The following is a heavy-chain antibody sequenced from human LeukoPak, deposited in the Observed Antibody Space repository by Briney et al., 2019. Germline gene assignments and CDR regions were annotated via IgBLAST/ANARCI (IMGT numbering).Heavy chain of an antibody. D-gene: IGHD4-17*01. V-gene: IGHV3-23*01. Sequence: GGCLRLSCAASEFTFSSYGMSWVRQAPGKGLEWVSSISGSGGSTQYADSVQGRFAISRDNSKSTLNSLRVEDTAVYFCARDPNGDYIGTFDMWGRGTMVSVSS. CDR3: ARDPNGDYIGTFDM. J-gene: IGHJ3*02. CDR2: ISGSGGST. CDR1: EFTFSSYG.